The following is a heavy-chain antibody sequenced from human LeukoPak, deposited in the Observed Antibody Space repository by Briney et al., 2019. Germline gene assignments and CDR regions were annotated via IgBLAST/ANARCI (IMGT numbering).Heavy chain of an antibody. CDR1: GFTFSTSA. CDR2: ISFDAANR. V-gene: IGHV3-30-3*01. Sequence: QPGGSLRLSCAASGFTFSTSAMYWVRQDPGKGLEWVAVISFDAANRAYADSVNGRFTISRDNSKNTLILQMNSLRPEDTALYYCARGHEWGGGYGNYFGLWGQGTRVTVSS. CDR3: ARGHEWGGGYGNYFGL. J-gene: IGHJ4*02. D-gene: IGHD3-10*01.